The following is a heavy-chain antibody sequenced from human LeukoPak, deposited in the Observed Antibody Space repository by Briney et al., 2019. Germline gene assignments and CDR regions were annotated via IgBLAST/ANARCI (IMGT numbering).Heavy chain of an antibody. V-gene: IGHV1-8*01. CDR3: AREYRHQPD. CDR1: GYTFTSYD. J-gene: IGHJ4*02. Sequence: ASVKVSCKASGYTFTSYDINWLRQASGQGLEWMGWTNPNSGNTGYAQKFQGRFTMTWDTSISTAYMELSSLRSEDTAVYYCAREYRHQPDWGQGTLVTVSS. CDR2: TNPNSGNT. D-gene: IGHD5-12*01.